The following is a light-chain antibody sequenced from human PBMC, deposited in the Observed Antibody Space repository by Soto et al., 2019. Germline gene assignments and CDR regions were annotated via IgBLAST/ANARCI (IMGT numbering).Light chain of an antibody. V-gene: IGLV2-11*01. CDR3: CSCAGAFYV. J-gene: IGLJ1*01. Sequence: QSALTQPRSVSGSPGQSVTISCTGTSSDIGGHISVSWFQHHPGKAPKLMIYDVSKRSSGVPDRFSGSKSGNTASLTISGLKAEAEDDYYCCSCAGAFYVFGTGTKLTVL. CDR1: SSDIGGHIS. CDR2: DVS.